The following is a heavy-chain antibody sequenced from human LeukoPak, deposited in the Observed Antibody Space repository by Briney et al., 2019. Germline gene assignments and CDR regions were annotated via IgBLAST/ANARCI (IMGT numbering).Heavy chain of an antibody. CDR3: AKDRIAVAGIDY. D-gene: IGHD6-19*01. CDR2: ISGDGGNT. Sequence: GGSLRLSCAASGFTFSNYAMSWVRQAPGKGLEWVSGISGDGGNTYYADSVKGRFTISRDNSKHTLYRQVNSLRAEDTALYYCAKDRIAVAGIDYWGQGTLVTVSS. CDR1: GFTFSNYA. J-gene: IGHJ4*02. V-gene: IGHV3-23*01.